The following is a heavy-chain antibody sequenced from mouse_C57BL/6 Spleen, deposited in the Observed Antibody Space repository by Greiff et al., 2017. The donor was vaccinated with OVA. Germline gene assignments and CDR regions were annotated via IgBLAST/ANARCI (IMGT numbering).Heavy chain of an antibody. CDR3: ARRGRNYCDY. CDR2: ISSGGSYT. D-gene: IGHD3-3*01. Sequence: EVQRVESGGDLVKPGGSLKLSCAASGFTFSSYGMSWVRQTPDKRLEWVATISSGGSYTYYPDSVKGRFTISRDNAKNTLYLHMSSLKSEDTAMYYCARRGRNYCDYWGQGTTLTVSS. J-gene: IGHJ2*01. V-gene: IGHV5-6*01. CDR1: GFTFSSYG.